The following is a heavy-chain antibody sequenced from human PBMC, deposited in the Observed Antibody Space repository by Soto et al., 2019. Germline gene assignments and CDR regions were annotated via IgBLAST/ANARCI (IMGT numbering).Heavy chain of an antibody. CDR2: IYWNDDK. Sequence: QITLKESGPTLVNPTQTLTLTCTFSGFSLSTSGVGVGWIRQPPGKALEWLALIYWNDDKRYSPSLKSRLTITKDTSKNQVVLTMTNMDPVDTATYYCAHRRYDILTGYSAFDYWGQGTLVTVSS. V-gene: IGHV2-5*01. J-gene: IGHJ4*02. CDR1: GFSLSTSGVG. D-gene: IGHD3-9*01. CDR3: AHRRYDILTGYSAFDY.